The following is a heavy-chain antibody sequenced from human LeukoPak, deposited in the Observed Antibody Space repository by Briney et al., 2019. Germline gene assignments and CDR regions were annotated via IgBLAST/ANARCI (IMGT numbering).Heavy chain of an antibody. D-gene: IGHD5-24*01. CDR3: AKDWMGTPYFDY. J-gene: IGHJ4*02. CDR2: ISGSGGST. CDR1: GFTFSHYW. Sequence: PGGSLRLSCAASGFTFSHYWMTWVRQAPGKGLEWVSAISGSGGSTYYADSVKGRFTISRDNSKNTLYLQMNSLRAEDTAVYYCAKDWMGTPYFDYWGQGTLVTVSS. V-gene: IGHV3-23*01.